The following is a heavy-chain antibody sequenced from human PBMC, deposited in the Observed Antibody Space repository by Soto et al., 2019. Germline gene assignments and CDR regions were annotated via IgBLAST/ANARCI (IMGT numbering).Heavy chain of an antibody. CDR3: ARDETAAGTLDY. CDR1: GYTFFSYG. CDR2: ISAYNGNT. V-gene: IGHV1-18*01. J-gene: IGHJ4*02. Sequence: ASVEVSCKASGYTFFSYGISWGGQAPGQGLEWMGWISAYNGNTNYAQKLQGRVTMTTDTSTSTAYMELRSLRSDDTAVYFCARDETAAGTLDYWGQGTLVTVSS. D-gene: IGHD6-13*01.